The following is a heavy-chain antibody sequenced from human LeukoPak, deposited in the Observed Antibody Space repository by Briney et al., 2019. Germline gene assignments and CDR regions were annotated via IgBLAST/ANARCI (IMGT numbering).Heavy chain of an antibody. V-gene: IGHV3-23*01. CDR1: GFTFSSSA. CDR3: TRVKWDLLYFDY. D-gene: IGHD1-26*01. CDR2: ISGSGTNT. Sequence: TGGSLRLSCAASGFTFSSSAMTWVRQAPGQGLEWVSSISGSGTNTYYADSVKGRFTISRDNSKSIAYLQMNSLKTEDTAVYYCTRVKWDLLYFDYWGQGTLVTVSS. J-gene: IGHJ4*02.